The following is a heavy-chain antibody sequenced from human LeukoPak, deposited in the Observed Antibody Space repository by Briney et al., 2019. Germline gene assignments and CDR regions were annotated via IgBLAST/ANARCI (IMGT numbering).Heavy chain of an antibody. CDR1: GFTFSSYA. D-gene: IGHD2-2*01. J-gene: IGHJ4*02. Sequence: GGSLRLSCAPSGFTFSSYAMHWVRQAPGKGLEWVAVISYDGSNKYYADSVKGRFTISRDNSKNTLYLQMNSLRAEDTAVYYCARGTRGFDYWGQGTLVTVSS. CDR3: ARGTRGFDY. V-gene: IGHV3-30-3*01. CDR2: ISYDGSNK.